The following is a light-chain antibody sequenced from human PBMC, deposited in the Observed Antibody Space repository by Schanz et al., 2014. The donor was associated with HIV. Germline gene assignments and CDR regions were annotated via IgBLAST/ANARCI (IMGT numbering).Light chain of an antibody. V-gene: IGLV1-40*01. J-gene: IGLJ2*01. CDR3: ASYAGSNNLV. CDR2: SNN. CDR1: SSNIGAGYD. Sequence: QSVLTQPPSVSGAPGQRVTISCTGSSSNIGAGYDVHWYQQLPGTAPKLLIYSNNQRPSGVPDRFSGSKSGTSASLAITGLQAEDEADYYCASYAGSNNLVFGGGTKLTVL.